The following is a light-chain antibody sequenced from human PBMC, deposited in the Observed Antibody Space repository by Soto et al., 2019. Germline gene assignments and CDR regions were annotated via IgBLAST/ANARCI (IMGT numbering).Light chain of an antibody. CDR1: TGAVTSGHY. CDR2: DTS. J-gene: IGLJ1*01. V-gene: IGLV7-46*01. Sequence: QAVVTQEHSLTVSPGGTVSLTCGSSTGAVTSGHYPYRFQQKPGQAPRTLIYDTSNKHSWTPARFSGSLLGGKAALTLSGAQPEDEAEYYCLISYSGALYVFGTGIKVTV. CDR3: LISYSGALYV.